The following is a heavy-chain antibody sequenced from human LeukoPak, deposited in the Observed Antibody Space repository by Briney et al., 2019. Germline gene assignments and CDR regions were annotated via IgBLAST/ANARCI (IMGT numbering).Heavy chain of an antibody. Sequence: KPSETLSLTCTVSGGSISSGDYYWSWIRQPPGKGLEWIGYIYYSGSTYYNPSLKSRVTISVGTSKNQFSLKLSSVTAADTAVYYCARDVSGRYYGSGSSKYWFDPWGQGTLVTVSS. D-gene: IGHD3-10*01. J-gene: IGHJ5*02. CDR3: ARDVSGRYYGSGSSKYWFDP. CDR1: GGSISSGDYY. CDR2: IYYSGST. V-gene: IGHV4-30-4*01.